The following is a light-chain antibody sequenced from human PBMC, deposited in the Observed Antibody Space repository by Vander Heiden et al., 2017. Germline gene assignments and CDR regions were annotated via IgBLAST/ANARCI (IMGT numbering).Light chain of an antibody. CDR3: QVWDSSSDHPCVV. J-gene: IGLJ2*01. Sequence: SYVLTQPPSVSVAPGQTARITCGGNNIGSKSVHWYQQKPGQAPVLVVYDYSDRPSGIPERFSGSNSGNTATLTISRVEAGDEADYYCQVWDSSSDHPCVVFGGGTKLTVL. CDR1: NIGSKS. V-gene: IGLV3-21*02. CDR2: DYS.